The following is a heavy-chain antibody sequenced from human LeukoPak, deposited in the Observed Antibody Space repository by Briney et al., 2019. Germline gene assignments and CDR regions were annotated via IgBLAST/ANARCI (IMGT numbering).Heavy chain of an antibody. J-gene: IGHJ4*02. CDR3: ARDQNSLSIAVAAPFDY. CDR1: GFTFSSYS. V-gene: IGHV3-48*01. CDR2: ISSSSSTI. Sequence: PGGSLRLSCAASGFTFSSYSMNWVRQAPGKGLEWVSYISSSSSTIYYADSVKGRFTISRDNAKNSLYLQMNSLRAEDTAVYYCARDQNSLSIAVAAPFDYWGQGTLVTVSS. D-gene: IGHD6-19*01.